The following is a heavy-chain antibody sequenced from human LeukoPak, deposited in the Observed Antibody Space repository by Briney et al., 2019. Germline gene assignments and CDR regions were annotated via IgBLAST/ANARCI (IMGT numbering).Heavy chain of an antibody. J-gene: IGHJ4*02. CDR2: IYTSGST. CDR1: GGSFSGYY. Sequence: SETLSLTCAVYGGSFSGYYWSWIRQPAGKGLEWIGRIYTSGSTNYNPSLKSRVTMSVDTSKNQFSLKLSSVTAADTAVYYCARDGDYGDYSFDYWGQGTLVTVSS. D-gene: IGHD4-17*01. CDR3: ARDGDYGDYSFDY. V-gene: IGHV4-4*07.